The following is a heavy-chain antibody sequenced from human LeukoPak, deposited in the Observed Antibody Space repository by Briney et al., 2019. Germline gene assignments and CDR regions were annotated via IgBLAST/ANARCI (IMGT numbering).Heavy chain of an antibody. V-gene: IGHV1-69*02. Sequence: SVKVSCKASGGTFSSYTISWVRQAPGQGLEWMGRIIPILGIANYAQKFQGRVTITADKSTSTAYMELSSLRSGDAAVYYCVRSRNWFDPWGQGTLVTVSS. CDR2: IIPILGIA. CDR3: VRSRNWFDP. CDR1: GGTFSSYT. J-gene: IGHJ5*02.